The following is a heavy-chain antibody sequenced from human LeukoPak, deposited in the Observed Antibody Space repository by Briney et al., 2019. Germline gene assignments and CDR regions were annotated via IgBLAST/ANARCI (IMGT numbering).Heavy chain of an antibody. D-gene: IGHD6-19*01. CDR2: ISGSGGTT. J-gene: IGHJ4*02. V-gene: IGHV3-23*01. CDR1: GFTFSSYA. CDR3: AKERTGGWPFDY. Sequence: QSGGSLRLSCAVSGFTFSSYAMSWVRQAPGGGLEWVSGISGSGGTTYYAVPVTGRLTISRDNSKNTLYLQMDSPGADDTAVYYSAKERTGGWPFDYWGQGTLVTVSS.